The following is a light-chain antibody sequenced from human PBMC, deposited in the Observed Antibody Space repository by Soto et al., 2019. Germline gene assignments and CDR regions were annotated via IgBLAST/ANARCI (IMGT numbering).Light chain of an antibody. Sequence: HMTQSPSSLSASVGDRVTITCRASQRITTYLNWYQQKPGKAPKLLISTAATLQGGVPSRFSGSGSGTDFTLTITTLQPEDVATYFCQQSYSTPYTFGQGTKLEIK. CDR2: TAA. CDR1: QRITTY. V-gene: IGKV1-39*01. CDR3: QQSYSTPYT. J-gene: IGKJ2*01.